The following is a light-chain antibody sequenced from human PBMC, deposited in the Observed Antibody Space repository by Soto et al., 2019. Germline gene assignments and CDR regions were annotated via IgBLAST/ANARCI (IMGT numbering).Light chain of an antibody. CDR2: DAS. CDR1: QSIYRW. V-gene: IGKV1-5*01. J-gene: IGKJ1*01. Sequence: DIQMTQSPSTLSASVGDRVTITCRASQSIYRWLAWYQQKPGKAPNLLINDASSLERGVPSRFSGSGSGTEFTLTINSPQPDDFATFYCQQYYSYPWTFGQGTKV. CDR3: QQYYSYPWT.